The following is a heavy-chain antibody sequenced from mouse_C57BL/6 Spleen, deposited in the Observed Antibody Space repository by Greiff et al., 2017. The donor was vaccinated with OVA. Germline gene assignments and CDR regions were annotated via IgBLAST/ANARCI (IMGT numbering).Heavy chain of an antibody. D-gene: IGHD1-1*01. Sequence: QVQLQQPGAELVRPGSSVKLSCKASGYTFTSYWMHWVKQRPIQGLEWIGNIDPSDSETHYNQKFKDKATLTVDKSSSTAYMQLSSLASEDSADYDCTRDGYGSSLFAYWGQGTLVTVAA. CDR1: GYTFTSYW. J-gene: IGHJ3*01. V-gene: IGHV1-52*01. CDR2: IDPSDSET. CDR3: TRDGYGSSLFAY.